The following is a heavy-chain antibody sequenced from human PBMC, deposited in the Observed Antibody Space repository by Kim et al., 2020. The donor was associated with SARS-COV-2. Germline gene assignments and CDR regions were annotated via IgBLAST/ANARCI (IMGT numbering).Heavy chain of an antibody. D-gene: IGHD1-26*01. CDR1: GGSISSYY. V-gene: IGHV4-59*13. Sequence: SETLSLTCTVSGGSISSYYWSWIRQPPGKGLEWIGYIYYSGSTNYNPSLKSRVTISVDTSKNQFSLKLSSVTAADTAVYYCARITQYSGSYIWDYWGQGTLVTVSS. CDR2: IYYSGST. CDR3: ARITQYSGSYIWDY. J-gene: IGHJ4*02.